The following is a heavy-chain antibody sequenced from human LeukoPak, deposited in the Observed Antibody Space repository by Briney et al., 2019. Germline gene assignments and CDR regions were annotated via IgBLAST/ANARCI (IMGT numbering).Heavy chain of an antibody. Sequence: SETLSLTCTVSGGSISSGSYYWSWIRQPAGKGLEWIGRIYTSGSTNYNPSLKSRVTISVDTSKNQFSLKLSSVTAADTAVYYCARVDFADYWGQGTLVTVSS. J-gene: IGHJ4*02. CDR2: IYTSGST. D-gene: IGHD2-2*03. CDR3: ARVDFADY. CDR1: GGSISSGSYY. V-gene: IGHV4-61*02.